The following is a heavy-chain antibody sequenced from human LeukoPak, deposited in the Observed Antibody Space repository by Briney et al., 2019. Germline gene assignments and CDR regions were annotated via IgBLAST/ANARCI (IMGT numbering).Heavy chain of an antibody. CDR3: VRYDSSGYYFDY. D-gene: IGHD3-22*01. V-gene: IGHV4-39*07. Sequence: SETLSLTCTVSGGSISSSSYYWGWIRQPPGKGLEWIGSIYTSGSTNYNPSLKSRVTMSVDTSKNQFSLKLSSVTAADTAVYYCVRYDSSGYYFDYWGQGTLVTVSS. CDR2: IYTSGST. J-gene: IGHJ4*02. CDR1: GGSISSSSYY.